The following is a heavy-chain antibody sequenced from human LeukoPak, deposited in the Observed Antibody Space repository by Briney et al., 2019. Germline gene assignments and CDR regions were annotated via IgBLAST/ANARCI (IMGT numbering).Heavy chain of an antibody. CDR3: AKCRGGNYYYGMDV. D-gene: IGHD3-10*01. V-gene: IGHV3-30*18. CDR1: GFTFSSYG. CDR2: ISYDGSNK. J-gene: IGHJ6*02. Sequence: PGGSLRLSCAASGFTFSSYGMHWVRQAPGKGLEWVAVISYDGSNKYYAGSVKGRFTISRDNSKNTLYLQMNSLRAEDTAVYYCAKCRGGNYYYGMDVWGQGTTVTVSS.